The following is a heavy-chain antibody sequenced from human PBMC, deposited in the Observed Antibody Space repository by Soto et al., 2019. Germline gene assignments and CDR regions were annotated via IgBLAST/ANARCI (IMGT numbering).Heavy chain of an antibody. Sequence: VQLLESGGGLVQPRGSLRLACEVSGFTFSSYAMSWVRQAPGKGLEWVAAISGTGVSAQYADSVKGRFIISRDNSKNTLNLQMDSLRADDSAVYYCAKPRLVAGLIKYVDFASWGQGTLVTVSS. V-gene: IGHV3-23*01. CDR1: GFTFSSYA. D-gene: IGHD6-19*01. J-gene: IGHJ4*02. CDR3: AKPRLVAGLIKYVDFAS. CDR2: ISGTGVSA.